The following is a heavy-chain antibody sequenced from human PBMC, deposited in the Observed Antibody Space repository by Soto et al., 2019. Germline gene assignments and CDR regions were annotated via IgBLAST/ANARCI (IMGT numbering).Heavy chain of an antibody. CDR3: ARGTYFDSAWGTYRVGSSGCFDY. J-gene: IGHJ4*02. V-gene: IGHV4-30-4*01. CDR1: GGSISSGDNY. Sequence: PSETLSLTCSISGGSISSGDNYWSWIRQPPGKGLEWIGYIHSGGSTFYNPSLKSRVTISIDTSKNQFSLKLSSVTAADTAVYSCARGTYFDSAWGTYRVGSSGCFDYWGQGTLVTVSS. D-gene: IGHD3-16*02. CDR2: IHSGGST.